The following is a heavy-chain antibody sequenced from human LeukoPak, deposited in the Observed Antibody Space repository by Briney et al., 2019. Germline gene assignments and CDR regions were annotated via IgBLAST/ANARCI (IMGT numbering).Heavy chain of an antibody. V-gene: IGHV3-30-3*02. J-gene: IGHJ6*02. CDR2: ILYDGRNK. CDR1: GSTVSSYA. Sequence: GRCLTPACAAAGSTVSSYAMHWARQEGGRWLEWVELILYDGRNKYYAYSVKGRFTITRDNSKTTLYLQMNSLRAEDTAVYYCASTYYYGSGSYSKDQYYYDGMDVWGQGTTVTVSS. D-gene: IGHD3-10*01. CDR3: ASTYYYGSGSYSKDQYYYDGMDV.